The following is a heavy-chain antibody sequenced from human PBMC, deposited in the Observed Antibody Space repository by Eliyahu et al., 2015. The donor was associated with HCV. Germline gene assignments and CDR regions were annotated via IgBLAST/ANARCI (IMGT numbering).Heavy chain of an antibody. CDR2: INGRGDTT. CDR3: AKDLRAADYGDHVHDS. Sequence: EVQLLESGGVLVQPGGSLRLSCTASGFTFTSXGLNWXRXAPGKGLEWVSAINGRGDTTFYADSVKGRFTVSRDNPKNTLYLQMNLLRVNDTAIYYCAKDLRAADYGDHVHDSWGQGTLVTVSS. D-gene: IGHD4-17*01. V-gene: IGHV3-23*01. CDR1: GFTFTSXG. J-gene: IGHJ4*02.